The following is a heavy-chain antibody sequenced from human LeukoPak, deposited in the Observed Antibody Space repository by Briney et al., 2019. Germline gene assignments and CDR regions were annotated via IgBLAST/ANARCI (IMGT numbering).Heavy chain of an antibody. V-gene: IGHV3-74*01. CDR2: IDGDGSNT. CDR3: TRDLGHCTGGTCFPSGPADY. J-gene: IGHJ4*02. Sequence: PGGSLRLCCAASGFTFSSHWMHWVRQAPGKGLVWVSLIDGDGSNTNYADSVKGRFVITRDNAKNTLFLQMSSLRADDTGVYCCTRDLGHCTGGTCFPSGPADYWGQGTLVTVSS. D-gene: IGHD2-15*01. CDR1: GFTFSSHW.